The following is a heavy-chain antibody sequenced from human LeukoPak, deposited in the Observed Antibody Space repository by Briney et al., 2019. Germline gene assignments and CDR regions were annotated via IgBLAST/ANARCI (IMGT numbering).Heavy chain of an antibody. J-gene: IGHJ4*02. CDR1: GFIFSSYA. V-gene: IGHV3-23*01. Sequence: GGSLRLSCAASGFIFSSYAMSWVRQAPGKGLVWVSAISGSGGSTYYADSVKGRFTISRDNAKNSLYLQMNSLRADDTAVYYCARDHSGYCSSTSCRSGFDYWGQGTLVTVSS. CDR3: ARDHSGYCSSTSCRSGFDY. CDR2: ISGSGGST. D-gene: IGHD2-2*01.